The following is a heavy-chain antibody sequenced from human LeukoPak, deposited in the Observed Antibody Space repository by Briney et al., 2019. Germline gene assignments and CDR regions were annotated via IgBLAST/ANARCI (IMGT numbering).Heavy chain of an antibody. CDR1: GFSFDEYG. CDR2: INWNGGST. Sequence: GGSLRLSCAASGFSFDEYGMSWVRKAPGQGLEWVSGINWNGGSTGYADSVKGRFTISRDNAKKSLYLQMYRLRAEDTALYHCARGPLFGEFKGFDPWGQGTLVTVSS. J-gene: IGHJ5*02. V-gene: IGHV3-20*01. D-gene: IGHD3-10*01. CDR3: ARGPLFGEFKGFDP.